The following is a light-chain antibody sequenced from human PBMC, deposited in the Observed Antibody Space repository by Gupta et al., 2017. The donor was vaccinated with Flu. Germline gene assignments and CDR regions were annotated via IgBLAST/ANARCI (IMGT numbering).Light chain of an antibody. J-gene: IGLJ3*02. CDR2: EVT. V-gene: IGLV2-14*01. CDR1: SSDIGGYNY. Sequence: TSSDIGGYNYVSWYLQHPGKAPKLMIYEVTNRPSGVSNRFSGSKSGNTASLTVSGLQAEDEADYFCGSYTSSSTWVFGGGTKLTVL. CDR3: GSYTSSSTWV.